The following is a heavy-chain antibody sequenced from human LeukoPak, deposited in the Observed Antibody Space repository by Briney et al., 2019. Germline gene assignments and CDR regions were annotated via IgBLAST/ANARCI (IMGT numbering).Heavy chain of an antibody. CDR3: VKAGIAVAGTEK. CDR2: ISYDGSNK. D-gene: IGHD6-19*01. CDR1: GFTFSSYG. J-gene: IGHJ4*02. V-gene: IGHV3-30*18. Sequence: GGSLRLSCAASGFTFSSYGMHWVRQAPGKGLEWVAVISYDGSNKYYADSVKGRFTISRDNSKNTLYLQMNSLRAEDTAVYYCVKAGIAVAGTEKWGQGTLVTVSS.